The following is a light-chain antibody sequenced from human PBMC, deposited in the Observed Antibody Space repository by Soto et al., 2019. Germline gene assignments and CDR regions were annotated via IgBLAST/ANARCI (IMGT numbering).Light chain of an antibody. Sequence: DIQMTQSPSSLSASVGDRVTITCRASQSIRNNLNWYQQKSGQAPRLLIYAASSLQGGVPSRFGGCGSGTDFTLTISSLQPEDFATYYCQQSYSTPPYPFGQGTKLEIK. CDR1: QSIRNN. V-gene: IGKV1-39*01. J-gene: IGKJ2*01. CDR2: AAS. CDR3: QQSYSTPPYP.